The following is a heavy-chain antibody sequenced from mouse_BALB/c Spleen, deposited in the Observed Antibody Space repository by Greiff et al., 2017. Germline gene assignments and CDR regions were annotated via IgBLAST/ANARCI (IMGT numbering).Heavy chain of an antibody. V-gene: IGHV1S135*01. J-gene: IGHJ3*01. CDR3: ARQGGAKAWFAY. CDR2: IDPFNGGT. Sequence: EVQLQQSGPELMKPGASVKISCKASGYSFTSYYMHWVKQSHGKSLEWIGYIDPFNGGTSYNQKFKGKATLTVDKSSSTAYMHLSSLTSEDSAVYYCARQGGAKAWFAYWGQGTLVTVSA. CDR1: GYSFTSYY.